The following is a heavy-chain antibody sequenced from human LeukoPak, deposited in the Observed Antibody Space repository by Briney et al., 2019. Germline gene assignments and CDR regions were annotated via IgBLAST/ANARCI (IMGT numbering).Heavy chain of an antibody. D-gene: IGHD3-22*01. CDR3: ARDLYDSSGYAYYYYMDV. CDR1: GYTFTDYY. Sequence: ASVKVSCKASGYTFTDYYMHWVRKAPGQGLEWMGRINPNSGGTNYAQKFQGRVTMTRDTSISTAYMELSRLRSDDTAVYYCARDLYDSSGYAYYYYMDVWGKGTTVTVSS. V-gene: IGHV1-2*06. CDR2: INPNSGGT. J-gene: IGHJ6*03.